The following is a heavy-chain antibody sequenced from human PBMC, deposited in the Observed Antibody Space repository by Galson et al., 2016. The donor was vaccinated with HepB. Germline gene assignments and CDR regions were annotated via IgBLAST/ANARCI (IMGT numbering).Heavy chain of an antibody. CDR1: GFSFSSYA. CDR3: ARPAAGRTATTTLA. D-gene: IGHD4-17*01. CDR2: ISFDGRNS. J-gene: IGHJ5*02. Sequence: LRLSCAASGFSFSSYAMSWVRQSPGKGLEWVAGISFDGRNSYYADSVKGRFIISRDSSKKTVYLQMNSLRSKDTAVYYCARPAAGRTATTTLAWGQGILVTVSS. V-gene: IGHV3-30*03.